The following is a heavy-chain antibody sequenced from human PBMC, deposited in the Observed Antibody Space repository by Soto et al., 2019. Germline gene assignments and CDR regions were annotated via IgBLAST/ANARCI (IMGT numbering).Heavy chain of an antibody. CDR1: GYTLTSYG. Sequence: ASVKVTSTASGYTLTSYGSSWVRQAPGQGLEWMGWISAYNGNTNYAQKLQGRVTMTTDTSTSTAYMELRSLRSDDTAVYYCARDRGYSSDYWGQGTLVTVSS. D-gene: IGHD6-13*01. CDR2: ISAYNGNT. CDR3: ARDRGYSSDY. V-gene: IGHV1-18*01. J-gene: IGHJ4*02.